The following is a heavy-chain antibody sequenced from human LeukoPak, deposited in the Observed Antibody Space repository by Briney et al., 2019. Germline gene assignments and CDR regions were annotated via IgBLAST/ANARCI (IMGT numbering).Heavy chain of an antibody. CDR3: ASGLYGGVFDN. CDR1: GFTFSNYA. Sequence: GGSLRLSCVMSGFTFSNYAMNWVRQAPGKGLEWVSDISTSSDSTYHIESVRSRFTISRDNSKNTLYLQMNNLRVDDTAVYYCASGLYGGVFDNWGQGTLVTVSS. CDR2: ISTSSDST. V-gene: IGHV3-23*01. J-gene: IGHJ4*02. D-gene: IGHD4/OR15-4a*01.